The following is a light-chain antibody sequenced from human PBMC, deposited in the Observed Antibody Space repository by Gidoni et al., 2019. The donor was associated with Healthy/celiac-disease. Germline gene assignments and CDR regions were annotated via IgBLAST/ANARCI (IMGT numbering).Light chain of an antibody. CDR2: AAS. J-gene: IGKJ1*01. CDR1: QGISNY. CDR3: QKYNSAPHT. Sequence: DIQMTQSPSSLSASVGDRVTITCRASQGISNYFAWYQQKPGKVPKLLIYAASTLQSGVPSRFSGSGSGKDFTLTISSLQAEDVATYYCQKYNSAPHTFGQXTKVEIK. V-gene: IGKV1-27*01.